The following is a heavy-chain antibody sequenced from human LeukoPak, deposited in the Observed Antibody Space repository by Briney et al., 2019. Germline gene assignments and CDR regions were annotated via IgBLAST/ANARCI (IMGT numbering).Heavy chain of an antibody. D-gene: IGHD3-10*01. CDR3: AKDLMRDRWFGES. CDR1: GFSFSYYG. V-gene: IGHV3-30*02. CDR2: VRFDGNEK. Sequence: GGSLRLSCAASGFSFSYYGMHWVRQAPGKGLEWVAFVRFDGNEKYYRESVKGRFTISKDTSRNTLYLQMNSLRAEDTAIYYCAKDLMRDRWFGESWGQGTLVTVSS. J-gene: IGHJ5*02.